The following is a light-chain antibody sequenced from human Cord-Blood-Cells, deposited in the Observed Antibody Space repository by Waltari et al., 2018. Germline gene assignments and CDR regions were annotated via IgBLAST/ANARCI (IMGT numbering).Light chain of an antibody. V-gene: IGLV2-23*01. CDR2: EGS. J-gene: IGLJ2*01. Sequence: CTGTSSDVGSYNLVSWYQQHPGKAPKLMIYEGSKRPSGVANRFSGSKSGNTASLTISGLQAEDEADYYCCSYAGSSTLVFRGGTKLTVL. CDR1: SSDVGSYNL. CDR3: CSYAGSSTLV.